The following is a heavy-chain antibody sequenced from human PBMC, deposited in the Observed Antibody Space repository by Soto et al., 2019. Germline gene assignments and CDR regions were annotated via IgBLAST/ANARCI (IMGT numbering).Heavy chain of an antibody. CDR1: GYTFTSYA. D-gene: IGHD3-22*01. J-gene: IGHJ4*02. Sequence: GASVKVSCKASGYTFTSYAMHWLRQAPGQRLEWMGWINAGNGNTKYSQKFQGRVTITRDTSASTAYMELSSLRSEDTAVYYCARDQLEVDSSGYSPFDYWGQGTLVTVSS. CDR2: INAGNGNT. V-gene: IGHV1-3*01. CDR3: ARDQLEVDSSGYSPFDY.